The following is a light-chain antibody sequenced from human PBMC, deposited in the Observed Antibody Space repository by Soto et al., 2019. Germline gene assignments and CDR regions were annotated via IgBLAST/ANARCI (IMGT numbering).Light chain of an antibody. Sequence: QSVLTQPPSASGTPGQRVTISCSGSSSNIGGNAVSWYQQLPGTAPKLLIYGNNQRPSGVPDRLSGSKSGTSASLAISGRKFEKEADYYCETGEARQIGYVFGPGTEFTVL. CDR2: GNN. J-gene: IGLJ1*01. CDR1: SSNIGGNA. V-gene: IGLV1-44*01. CDR3: ETGEARQIGYV.